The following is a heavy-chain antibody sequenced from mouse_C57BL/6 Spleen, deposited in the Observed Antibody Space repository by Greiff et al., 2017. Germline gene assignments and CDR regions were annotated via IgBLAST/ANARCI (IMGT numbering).Heavy chain of an antibody. CDR2: IYPSDSET. V-gene: IGHV1-61*01. J-gene: IGHJ4*01. CDR3: ARRGYDYAMDY. D-gene: IGHD2-3*01. Sequence: VKLQQPGAELVRPGSSVKLSCKASGYTFTSYWMDWVKQRPGQGLEWIGNIYPSDSETHYNQKFKDKATLTVDKSSSTAYMQLSSLTSEDSAFYYCARRGYDYAMDYWGQGTSVTVSS. CDR1: GYTFTSYW.